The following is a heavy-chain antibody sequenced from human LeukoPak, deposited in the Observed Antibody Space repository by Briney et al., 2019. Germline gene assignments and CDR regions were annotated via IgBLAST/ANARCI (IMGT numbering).Heavy chain of an antibody. Sequence: PSETLSLTCTVSGGSISSYYWSWIRQPAGKGLEWIGRIYTSGSTNYNPSLKSRVTMSVDTSKNQFSLKLSSVTAADTAVYYCARDHWIPGYYDSTYFDYWGQGTLVTVSS. CDR2: IYTSGST. J-gene: IGHJ4*02. CDR3: ARDHWIPGYYDSTYFDY. D-gene: IGHD3-22*01. V-gene: IGHV4-4*07. CDR1: GGSISSYY.